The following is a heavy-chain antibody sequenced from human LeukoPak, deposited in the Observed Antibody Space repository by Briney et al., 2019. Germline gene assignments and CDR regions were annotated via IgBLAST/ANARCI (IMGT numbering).Heavy chain of an antibody. CDR1: GYTFTSYD. J-gene: IGHJ6*03. Sequence: ASVKVSCKASGYTFTSYDINWVRQATGQGLEWMGWISAYNGSTNYAQKLQGRVTMTTDTSTSTAYMELRSLRSDDTAVYYCARDLFPVATAFMDSYYYYMDVWGKGTTVTVSS. D-gene: IGHD1-26*01. CDR2: ISAYNGST. CDR3: ARDLFPVATAFMDSYYYYMDV. V-gene: IGHV1-18*01.